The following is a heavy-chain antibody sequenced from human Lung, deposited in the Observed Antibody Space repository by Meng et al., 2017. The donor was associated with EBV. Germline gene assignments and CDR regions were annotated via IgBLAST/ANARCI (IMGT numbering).Heavy chain of an antibody. J-gene: IGHJ2*01. Sequence: QVQLQQSGPGLVKPSQTLSLTCVISGASFSSSSAAWTWIRQSPSRGLEWLGRTYYRSKWYNDYAVFVKSRITINPDTSKNQFSLQLNSVTPEDTAVYYCARGATSVFDLWGRGTLVTVSS. CDR1: GASFSSSSAA. CDR2: TYYRSKWYN. V-gene: IGHV6-1*01. CDR3: ARGATSVFDL.